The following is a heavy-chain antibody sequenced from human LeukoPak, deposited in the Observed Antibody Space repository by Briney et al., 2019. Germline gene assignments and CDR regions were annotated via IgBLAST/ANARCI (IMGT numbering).Heavy chain of an antibody. Sequence: GGSLSLSCAASGFTVSSNYMNWVRQAPGKGLEWVSVIYSGGTTYSAGSVKARFTISRDNFKHTLYLQMNSLRAEDTAVYYCARELHLGQGTLVTVSS. CDR3: ARELH. CDR1: GFTVSSNY. J-gene: IGHJ4*02. V-gene: IGHV3-53*05. CDR2: IYSGGTT.